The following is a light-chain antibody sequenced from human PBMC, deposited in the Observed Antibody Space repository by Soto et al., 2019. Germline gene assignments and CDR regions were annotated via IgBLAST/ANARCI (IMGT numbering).Light chain of an antibody. CDR2: ASS. Sequence: AIRLTQSPSSFSASTGDSVTITCRASQGISSYLAWYKQKPWKAPKLLIYASSTLQSGVPSRLSGSGSGTDFTLSISCLQSDDVATYYCQQYYSYPFTFGPGTKVDIK. J-gene: IGKJ3*01. CDR3: QQYYSYPFT. CDR1: QGISSY. V-gene: IGKV1-8*01.